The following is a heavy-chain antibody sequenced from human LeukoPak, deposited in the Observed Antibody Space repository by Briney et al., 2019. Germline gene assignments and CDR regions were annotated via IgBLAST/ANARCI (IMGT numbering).Heavy chain of an antibody. CDR3: ARATAAAGHPFDP. J-gene: IGHJ5*02. CDR2: INPNSGGT. V-gene: IGHV1-2*06. D-gene: IGHD6-13*01. CDR1: GYTFTVYY. Sequence: GASVKVSCKASGYTFTVYYMHWVRQAPGQGLEWMGRINPNSGGTNYAQKFQGRVTMTRDTSISTAYMELSRLRSDDTAVYYCARATAAAGHPFDPWGQGTLVTVSS.